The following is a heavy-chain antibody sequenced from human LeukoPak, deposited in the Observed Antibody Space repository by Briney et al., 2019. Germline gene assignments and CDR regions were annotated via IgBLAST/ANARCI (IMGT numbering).Heavy chain of an antibody. J-gene: IGHJ4*02. CDR3: ASSYSGYHY. CDR1: GGTFRRND. Sequence: SAKVSCKAFGGTFRRNDLTWVRQAPGQGLEWMGGFIPNLSIAHYAQKFKARVTITADESTTTVYMELRSLRSEDTAVYYCASSYSGYHYWGQGTLVTVSS. D-gene: IGHD5-12*01. V-gene: IGHV1-69*10. CDR2: FIPNLSIA.